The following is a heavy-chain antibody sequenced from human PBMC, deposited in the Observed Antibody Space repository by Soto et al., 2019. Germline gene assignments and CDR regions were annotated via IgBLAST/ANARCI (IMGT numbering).Heavy chain of an antibody. Sequence: QITLKESGPTLVKPTQTLTLTCTFSGFSLSTGGVGVGWIRQPPGKALEWLALIFWDDDKRYSPSLKSRLTITKDTSKNQVVLTMTTMDPVDTATYYCAHRSRVSSSWKTGNWFDPWGQGTLVTVSS. J-gene: IGHJ5*02. V-gene: IGHV2-5*02. CDR2: IFWDDDK. D-gene: IGHD6-13*01. CDR1: GFSLSTGGVG. CDR3: AHRSRVSSSWKTGNWFDP.